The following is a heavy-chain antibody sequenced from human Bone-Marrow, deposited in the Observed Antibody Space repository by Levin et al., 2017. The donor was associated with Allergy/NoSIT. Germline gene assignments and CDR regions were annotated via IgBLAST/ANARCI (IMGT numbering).Heavy chain of an antibody. V-gene: IGHV3-21*01. D-gene: IGHD6-13*01. J-gene: IGHJ4*02. CDR1: EFTFTTYS. Sequence: GGSLRLSCAASEFTFTTYSMNWVRQAPGKGLEWLSSISSSGTYIDYADSVKGRFTISRDNAKKSLYLQMNSLRAEDTAVYYCVGSSNWYLYYFDYWGQGTLDAVSS. CDR3: VGSSNWYLYYFDY. CDR2: ISSSGTYI.